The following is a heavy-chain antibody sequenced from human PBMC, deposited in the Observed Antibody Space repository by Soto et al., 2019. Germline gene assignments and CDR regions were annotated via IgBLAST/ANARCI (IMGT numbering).Heavy chain of an antibody. J-gene: IGHJ5*02. V-gene: IGHV3-30*18. Sequence: GGSLRLSCAASGFTFSSYGMHWVRQAPGKGLEWVAVISYDGSNKYYADSVKGRFTISRDNSKNTLYLQMNSLRAEDTAVYYCAKDLPTGYQGGRDWFDPWGQGTLVTVSS. D-gene: IGHD3-9*01. CDR1: GFTFSSYG. CDR2: ISYDGSNK. CDR3: AKDLPTGYQGGRDWFDP.